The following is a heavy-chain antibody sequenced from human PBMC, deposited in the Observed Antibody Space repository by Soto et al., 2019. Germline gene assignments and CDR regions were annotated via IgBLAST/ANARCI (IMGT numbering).Heavy chain of an antibody. V-gene: IGHV4-4*07. CDR3: ARDFPSCSGGSCYALAFDY. Sequence: SETLSLTCTVSGGSISSYYCSWIRQPAGKGLDWLGRIYTSGSTDYTPSRKSRVTMSVVTSKNQFSLKLSSVTAADTAVYYCARDFPSCSGGSCYALAFDYGGQGTLGTVCS. CDR1: GGSISSYY. CDR2: IYTSGST. D-gene: IGHD2-15*01. J-gene: IGHJ4*02.